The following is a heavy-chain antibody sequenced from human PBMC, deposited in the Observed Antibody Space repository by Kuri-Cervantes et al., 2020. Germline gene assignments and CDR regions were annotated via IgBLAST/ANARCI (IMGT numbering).Heavy chain of an antibody. Sequence: SVKVSCKASGGTFSSYTISWERQAPGQGLEWMGRIIPILGIANYAQKFQGRVTITADKSTSTAYMELSSLRSEDTAVYYCARGVTTAVYYYYGMDVWGQGTTVTVSS. CDR1: GGTFSSYT. CDR2: IIPILGIA. V-gene: IGHV1-69*02. D-gene: IGHD4-11*01. CDR3: ARGVTTAVYYYYGMDV. J-gene: IGHJ6*02.